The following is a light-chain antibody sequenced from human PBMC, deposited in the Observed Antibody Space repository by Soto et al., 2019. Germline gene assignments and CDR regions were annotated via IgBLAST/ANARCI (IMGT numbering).Light chain of an antibody. CDR1: SSNIGYNY. V-gene: IGLV1-51*01. CDR3: GTWDGSLIPGLYV. CDR2: DNS. Sequence: QSVLTQPPSVSAAPGQKVTISCSGSSSNIGYNYVSWYQQLPGTAPKLLIYDNSKRPSGIPDRFSGSISNTSATLGITGLQTGDEADYYCGTWDGSLIPGLYVFGTGTKVTVL. J-gene: IGLJ1*01.